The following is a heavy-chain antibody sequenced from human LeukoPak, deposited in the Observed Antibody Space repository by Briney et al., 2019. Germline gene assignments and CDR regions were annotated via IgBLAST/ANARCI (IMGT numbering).Heavy chain of an antibody. Sequence: SGGSLRLSCAVSGFTFSGYSMIWVRQAPGKGLEWVSEINRGGVNTYYSDSVRGRFTVSRDNSKNTLFLQMTSLRAEDTALYYCVRGVDGALDYWGQGTLVTVSS. CDR1: GFTFSGYS. D-gene: IGHD3-10*01. CDR3: VRGVDGALDY. V-gene: IGHV3-23*01. J-gene: IGHJ4*02. CDR2: INRGGVNT.